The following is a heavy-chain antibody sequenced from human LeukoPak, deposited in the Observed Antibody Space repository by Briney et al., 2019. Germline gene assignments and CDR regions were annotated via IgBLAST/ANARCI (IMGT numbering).Heavy chain of an antibody. D-gene: IGHD2-15*01. Sequence: ASVKVSCKASGYTFTGYYMHWVRQAPGQGLEWMVWINPNSGGTNYAQKFQGWVTMTRDTSISTAYMELSRLRSDDTAVYYCATLLTPDAFDIWGQGTMVTVSS. V-gene: IGHV1-2*04. CDR3: ATLLTPDAFDI. CDR2: INPNSGGT. J-gene: IGHJ3*02. CDR1: GYTFTGYY.